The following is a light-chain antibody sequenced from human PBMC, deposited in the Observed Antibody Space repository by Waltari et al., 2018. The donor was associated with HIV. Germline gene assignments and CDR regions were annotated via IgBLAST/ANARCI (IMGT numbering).Light chain of an antibody. CDR2: ERN. CDR1: SFAAQI. CDR3: QAWDNTIAV. J-gene: IGLJ2*01. V-gene: IGLV3-1*01. Sequence: YDVSQSDPVSVSPVQRVTLSCVRDSFAAQIVTWYQLKPGRSPQLVIDERNRRASGIPDRFSASKSGKTATLTIRGIQPADEGQYFCQAWDNTIAVFGGGT.